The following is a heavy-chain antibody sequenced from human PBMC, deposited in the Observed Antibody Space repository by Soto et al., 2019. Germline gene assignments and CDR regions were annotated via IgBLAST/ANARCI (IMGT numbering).Heavy chain of an antibody. D-gene: IGHD6-19*01. Sequence: EVQLVESGGGLVKPGGALRLSCAASGFTFSNAWMSWVRQAPGKGLEWVGRIKSKTDGGTTDYAAPVKGRFTISRDDSKNTLYLQMNSLKTEDTAVYYCTTDSIAVAGTDYWGQGTLVTVSS. CDR1: GFTFSNAW. J-gene: IGHJ4*02. V-gene: IGHV3-15*01. CDR3: TTDSIAVAGTDY. CDR2: IKSKTDGGTT.